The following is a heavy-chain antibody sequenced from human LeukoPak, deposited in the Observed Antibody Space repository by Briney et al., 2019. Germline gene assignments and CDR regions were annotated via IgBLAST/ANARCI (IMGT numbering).Heavy chain of an antibody. CDR3: AKSLFTSATGTGRAFHI. CDR1: GFTFSSYA. D-gene: IGHD1-1*01. CDR2: ISYDGSNK. V-gene: IGHV3-30-3*02. Sequence: GGSLRLSCAASGFTFSSYAMHWVRQAPGKGLEWVAVISYDGSNKYYADSVKGRFTISRDNSKSTLYLQMNGLRAEDTAIFYCAKSLFTSATGTGRAFHIWGQGTRVTVSS. J-gene: IGHJ3*02.